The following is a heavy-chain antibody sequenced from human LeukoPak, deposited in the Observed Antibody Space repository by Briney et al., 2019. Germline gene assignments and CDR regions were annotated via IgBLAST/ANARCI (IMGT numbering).Heavy chain of an antibody. CDR1: GFTFSSYG. CDR3: AKDGSIVLIYYFDY. CDR2: ISYDGSNK. V-gene: IGHV3-30*18. Sequence: PGGSLRLSCAASGFTFSSYGMHWVRQAPGKGLEWVAIISYDGSNKYYADSVKGRFTISRDNSKNMLYLQMNSLRAEDTAVYYCAKDGSIVLIYYFDYWGQGSLVAVSS. J-gene: IGHJ4*02. D-gene: IGHD4/OR15-4a*01.